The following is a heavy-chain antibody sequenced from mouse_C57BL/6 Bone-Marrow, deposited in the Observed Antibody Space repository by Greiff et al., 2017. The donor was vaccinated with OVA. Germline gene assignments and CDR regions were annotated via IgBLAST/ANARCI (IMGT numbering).Heavy chain of an antibody. CDR2: IDPANGDT. CDR3: TPPWFAY. CDR1: GFNIQDDY. V-gene: IGHV14-4*01. J-gene: IGHJ3*01. Sequence: VQLQQSGAELVRPGASVKLSCTASGFNIQDDYMHWVKQRPEQGLEWIGWIDPANGDTEYASKFQGKATIPADTSSNTAYLQLSSLTSEDTAVYYCTPPWFAYWGQGTLVTVSA.